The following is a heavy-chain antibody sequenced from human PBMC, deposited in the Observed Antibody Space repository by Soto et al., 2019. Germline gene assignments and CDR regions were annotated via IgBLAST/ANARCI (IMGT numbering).Heavy chain of an antibody. D-gene: IGHD3-22*01. CDR2: IYHSGSN. CDR3: ARGNYYDSTGYYWFDP. Sequence: SATWSLTCTVSGGSVSSSNWWSWVRQPPGKGLEWIGEIYHSGSNNYNTSLKSRVTISVDKSKDKFSLKLSSVTAADTAVYYCARGNYYDSTGYYWFDPWGQGTLVTV. V-gene: IGHV4-4*02. CDR1: GGSVSSSNW. J-gene: IGHJ5*02.